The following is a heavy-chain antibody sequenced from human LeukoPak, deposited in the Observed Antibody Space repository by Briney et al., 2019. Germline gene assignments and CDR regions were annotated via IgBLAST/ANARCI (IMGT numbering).Heavy chain of an antibody. CDR2: VAKDGGHK. D-gene: IGHD4-11*01. CDR1: GFTFSGYG. J-gene: IGHJ2*01. V-gene: IGHV3-30*03. Sequence: GGSLRLSCVASGFTFSGYGIQWVRQAPGEGMEWVAVVAKDGGHKVYSDSVEGRLSISRDNSKNTAFLQMDSLRTEDAAVYFCAREHSHSNWFFDLWGPGTPVTVSS. CDR3: AREHSHSNWFFDL.